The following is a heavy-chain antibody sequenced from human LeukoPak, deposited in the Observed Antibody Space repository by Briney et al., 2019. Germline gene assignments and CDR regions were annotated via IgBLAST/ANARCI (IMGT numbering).Heavy chain of an antibody. V-gene: IGHV4-59*08. J-gene: IGHJ3*02. CDR3: ARRMATVTDAFDI. Sequence: SEALSLTCNVSGDSLTSHFWSWIRQTPGKGLEWIGYVFHSGTTNYSPSLKSRVTISLDTSKKQFYLRLASVTAADTAVYYGARRMATVTDAFDIWGRGTMVSVSS. CDR2: VFHSGTT. D-gene: IGHD5-24*01. CDR1: GDSLTSHF.